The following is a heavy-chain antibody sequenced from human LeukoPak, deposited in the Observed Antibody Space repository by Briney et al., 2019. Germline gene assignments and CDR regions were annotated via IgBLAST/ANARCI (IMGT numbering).Heavy chain of an antibody. Sequence: PGGSLRLSCAASGFTFSSYWMSWVRQAPGKGLEWVANIKQDGSEKYYVDSVKGRFTISRDNSKNTLYLQMNSLRAEDTAVYYCARDRPNWGWDGYFDYWGQGTLVTVSS. CDR1: GFTFSSYW. J-gene: IGHJ4*02. CDR3: ARDRPNWGWDGYFDY. V-gene: IGHV3-7*03. D-gene: IGHD7-27*01. CDR2: IKQDGSEK.